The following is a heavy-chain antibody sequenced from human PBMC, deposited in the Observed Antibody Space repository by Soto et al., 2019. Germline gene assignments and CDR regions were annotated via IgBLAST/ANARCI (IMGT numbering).Heavy chain of an antibody. Sequence: ETLSLRCGVPDSCIGSPCYSGWIRQSPVKGLEWIGSIYHTGSTFYNPSLKTRVSITIDTSKNQFSLTLNSLTAADTALYYCARDNYYYDGSCDRIFDDWGQGTPVTVSS. CDR3: ARDNYYYDGSCDRIFDD. D-gene: IGHD3-22*01. V-gene: IGHV4-38-2*02. CDR2: IYHTGST. CDR1: DSCIGSPCY. J-gene: IGHJ4*02.